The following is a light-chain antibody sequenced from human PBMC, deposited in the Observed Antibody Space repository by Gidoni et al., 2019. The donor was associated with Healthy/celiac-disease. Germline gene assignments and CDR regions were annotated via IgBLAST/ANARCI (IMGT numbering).Light chain of an antibody. J-gene: IGKJ5*01. Sequence: DIVMPQSPLSLPVTPGEPASISCRSSQSLLHSNGYNYLDWYLQKPGQSPQLLIYLGSNRASGVPDRFIGSGSGTDFTLKISRVEAEDVGVYYCMQALQTLAITFGQGTRLEIK. V-gene: IGKV2-28*01. CDR2: LGS. CDR1: QSLLHSNGYNY. CDR3: MQALQTLAIT.